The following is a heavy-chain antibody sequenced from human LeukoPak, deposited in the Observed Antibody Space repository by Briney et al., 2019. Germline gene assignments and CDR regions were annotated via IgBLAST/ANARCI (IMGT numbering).Heavy chain of an antibody. D-gene: IGHD6-13*01. V-gene: IGHV4-4*02. CDR3: ARGVAAAGTVVPNFDY. J-gene: IGHJ4*02. CDR2: IYHSGRT. Sequence: PSGTLSLTCAVSGGSISSSNWWSWVRQPPGKGLEWIGEIYHSGRTNYNPSLKSRVTISVDKSKNQFSLKLSSVTAADTAVYYCARGVAAAGTVVPNFDYWGQGTLVTVSS. CDR1: GGSISSSNW.